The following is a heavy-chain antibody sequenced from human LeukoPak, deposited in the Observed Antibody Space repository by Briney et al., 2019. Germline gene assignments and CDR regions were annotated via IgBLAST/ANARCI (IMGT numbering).Heavy chain of an antibody. J-gene: IGHJ3*01. Sequence: GGSLRLSCEASGFTFSRYWMFWVRQAPGKGLEWVANMKEDGSRKYYMDSVNGRFSISRDNARNSLYLQLNSLRAEDTAVYYCVRDVNYRDGSLYYDALDVWGQGTVVTVSS. V-gene: IGHV3-7*01. CDR2: MKEDGSRK. CDR3: VRDVNYRDGSLYYDALDV. CDR1: GFTFSRYW. D-gene: IGHD3-3*01.